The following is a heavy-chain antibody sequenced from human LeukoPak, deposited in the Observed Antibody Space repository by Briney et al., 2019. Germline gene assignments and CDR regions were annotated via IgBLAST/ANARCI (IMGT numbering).Heavy chain of an antibody. CDR1: GGSISSSSYY. Sequence: PSETLSLTCTVSGGSISSSSYYWGWIRQPPGKGLEWIGSIYYSGSTYYNPSLKSRVTISVDTSKNQFSLNVSSLTAADTAVYYCASLGRLAAIGTEHWGQGTLVTVSS. CDR3: ASLGRLAAIGTEH. V-gene: IGHV4-39*07. D-gene: IGHD3-16*01. J-gene: IGHJ4*02. CDR2: IYYSGST.